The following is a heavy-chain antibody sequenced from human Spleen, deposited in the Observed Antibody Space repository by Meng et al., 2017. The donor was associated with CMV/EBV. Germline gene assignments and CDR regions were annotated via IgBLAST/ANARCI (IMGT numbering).Heavy chain of an antibody. D-gene: IGHD2-21*01. Sequence: VSGDSISSGGYYWSWIRQHPGEGLEWIGYIHHSGTTYYNPSLRGRLTLSVDTSKNQLSLKVTPVTAADTAVYYCARCMIGPNNWFDPWGQGTLVTVSS. CDR1: GDSISSGGYY. CDR2: IHHSGTT. CDR3: ARCMIGPNNWFDP. J-gene: IGHJ5*02. V-gene: IGHV4-31*02.